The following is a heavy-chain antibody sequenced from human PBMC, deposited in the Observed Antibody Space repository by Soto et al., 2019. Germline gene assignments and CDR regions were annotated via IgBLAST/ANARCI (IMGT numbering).Heavy chain of an antibody. D-gene: IGHD3-10*01. CDR3: ARGVLGFDS. V-gene: IGHV3-11*01. J-gene: IGHJ4*02. Sequence: PGGSLRLSCAASGFRFSNYYMAWIRQAPGKGLEWVSYISSGGGSKYYADSVKGRFTIYRDNAKNILYLQMNSLRADDTAVYYCARGVLGFDSWGRGTLVTVSS. CDR2: ISSGGGSK. CDR1: GFRFSNYY.